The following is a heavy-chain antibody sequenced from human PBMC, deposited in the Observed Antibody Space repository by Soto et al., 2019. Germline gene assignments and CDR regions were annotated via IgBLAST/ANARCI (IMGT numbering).Heavy chain of an antibody. CDR1: GFTFTTYD. V-gene: IGHV3-13*04. D-gene: IGHD3-16*01. CDR2: AGHAGDT. J-gene: IGHJ4*02. CDR3: ASLGDRIY. Sequence: EVPLVEAGGGLVQPGGSLNLSCAASGFTFTTYDMHWVRQRTGEGLEWVSAAGHAGDTYYADSVRGRFTISRDNAMQSFSLQMISLRVGDTAMYYCASLGDRIYWGQGSLVTVSS.